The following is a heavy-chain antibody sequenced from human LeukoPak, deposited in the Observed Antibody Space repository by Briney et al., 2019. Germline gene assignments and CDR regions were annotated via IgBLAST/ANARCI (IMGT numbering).Heavy chain of an antibody. Sequence: GGSLRLSCVASGFTFTSYTMTWVRQGPGKGLEWVSTINNSGGSTYHANSVKGRFTMSRDNSKNTLYLQMNSLRAEDTAVYYCAKDLFQTPYYFDYWGQGTLVTVSS. V-gene: IGHV3-23*01. CDR3: AKDLFQTPYYFDY. CDR1: GFTFTSYT. CDR2: INNSGGST. J-gene: IGHJ4*02. D-gene: IGHD3-10*02.